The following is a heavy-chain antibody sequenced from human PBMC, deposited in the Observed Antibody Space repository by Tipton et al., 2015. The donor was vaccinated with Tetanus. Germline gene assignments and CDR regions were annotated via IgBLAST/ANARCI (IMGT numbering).Heavy chain of an antibody. Sequence: TLSLTCNVSGGSISGSGYFWNWIRQFPGRGLEWIGYIYHYGNAQKNPTLRSRVSLSVDKSKNQFSLELTSVTAADTAVYDCATDSGYGNSAYWGQGTLVTVSS. CDR2: IYHYGNA. CDR1: GGSISGSGYF. CDR3: ATDSGYGNSAY. J-gene: IGHJ4*02. D-gene: IGHD5-12*01. V-gene: IGHV4-30-2*06.